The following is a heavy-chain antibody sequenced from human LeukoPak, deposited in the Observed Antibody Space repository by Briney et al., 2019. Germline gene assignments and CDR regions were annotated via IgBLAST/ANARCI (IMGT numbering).Heavy chain of an antibody. V-gene: IGHV3-49*04. Sequence: GGSLRLSCTASGFTFGDYAMSWVRQAPGKGLEWVGFIRSKAYGGTTEYAASVKGRFTISRDDSKSIAYLQMNSLKTEDTAVYYCTRVPQGCSSTSCYFDCWGQGTLVTVSS. D-gene: IGHD2-2*01. CDR3: TRVPQGCSSTSCYFDC. CDR2: IRSKAYGGTT. J-gene: IGHJ4*02. CDR1: GFTFGDYA.